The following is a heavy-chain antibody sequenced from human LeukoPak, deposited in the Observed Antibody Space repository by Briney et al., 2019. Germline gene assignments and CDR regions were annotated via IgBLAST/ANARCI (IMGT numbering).Heavy chain of an antibody. CDR3: AREQQQLAMNSAFDY. J-gene: IGHJ4*02. Sequence: SVKVSCKASGGTFSSYAISWVRQAPGQGLEWMGGIIPIFGTANYTQKFQGRVTITADESTSTAYMELSSLRSEDTAVYYCAREQQQLAMNSAFDYWGQGTLVTVSS. D-gene: IGHD6-13*01. V-gene: IGHV1-69*13. CDR2: IIPIFGTA. CDR1: GGTFSSYA.